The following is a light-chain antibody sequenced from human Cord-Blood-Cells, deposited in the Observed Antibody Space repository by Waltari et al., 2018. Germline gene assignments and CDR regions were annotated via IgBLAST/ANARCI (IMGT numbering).Light chain of an antibody. J-gene: IGLJ2*01. CDR3: SSYTSSSTVV. CDR2: DVS. CDR1: SSAVGGHNY. V-gene: IGLV2-14*01. Sequence: QSALTQPASVSGSPGQSITISCTGTSSAVGGHNYVIWYQQHPGKAPKLMIYDVSNRPSGVSNRFSGSKSGNTASLTISGLQAEDEADYYCSSYTSSSTVVFGGGTKLTVL.